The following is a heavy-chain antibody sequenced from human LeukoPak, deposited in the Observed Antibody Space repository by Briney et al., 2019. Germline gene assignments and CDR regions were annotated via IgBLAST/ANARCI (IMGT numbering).Heavy chain of an antibody. CDR2: IRSKDKNYAT. Sequence: GGSLRLSCAASGFTFSGSTMNWVRQASGKGLERVGRIRSKDKNYATASAASVKGRFTISRDDSKNTAYLQMNSLKTEDTAVYYCTSVDTTMAFDYWGQGTLVTVSS. CDR1: GFTFSGST. V-gene: IGHV3-73*01. D-gene: IGHD5-18*01. CDR3: TSVDTTMAFDY. J-gene: IGHJ4*02.